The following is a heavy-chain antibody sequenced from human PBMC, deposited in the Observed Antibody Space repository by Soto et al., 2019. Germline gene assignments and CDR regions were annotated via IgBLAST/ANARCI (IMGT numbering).Heavy chain of an antibody. J-gene: IGHJ6*02. Sequence: GGSLRLSCAASGFTISSYSMNWVRQASGKGLEWVSSISSSSSYIYYADSVKGRFTISRDNAKNSLYLQMNSLRAEDAAVYYCARPITIFGVVQGDYYYYGMDVWGQGTTVTVSS. CDR2: ISSSSSYI. CDR3: ARPITIFGVVQGDYYYYGMDV. CDR1: GFTISSYS. V-gene: IGHV3-21*01. D-gene: IGHD3-3*01.